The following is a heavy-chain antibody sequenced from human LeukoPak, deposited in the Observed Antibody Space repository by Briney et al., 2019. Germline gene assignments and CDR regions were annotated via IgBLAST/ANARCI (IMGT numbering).Heavy chain of an antibody. V-gene: IGHV3-7*01. J-gene: IGHJ3*02. CDR2: IKQDGSEK. D-gene: IGHD3-22*01. CDR1: GFTFSSYW. CDR3: ARSSGYSADAFDI. Sequence: GGSLRLSCAASGFTFSSYWMSWVRQAPGKGLEWVANIKQDGSEKYYVDSVKGRFTISRDNAKNSLYLQMNSLRAEDTAVYYCARSSGYSADAFDIWGQGTVVTVSS.